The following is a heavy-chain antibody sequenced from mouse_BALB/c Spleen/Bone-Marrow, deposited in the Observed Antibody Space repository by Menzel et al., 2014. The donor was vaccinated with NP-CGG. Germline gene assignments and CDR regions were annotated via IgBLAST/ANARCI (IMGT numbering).Heavy chain of an antibody. CDR2: IWAGGST. Sequence: QVQLKESGPGLVGPSQSLSITCTVSGFSLTSYGVHRVRQPPGKGLAWLGVIWAGGSTNYNSALMSRLSISKGNSKSQVFLKMNSLQTDDTAMHYCARESTMITSMDYWGQGTSVTVSS. J-gene: IGHJ4*01. D-gene: IGHD2-4*01. CDR1: GFSLTSYG. V-gene: IGHV2-9*02. CDR3: ARESTMITSMDY.